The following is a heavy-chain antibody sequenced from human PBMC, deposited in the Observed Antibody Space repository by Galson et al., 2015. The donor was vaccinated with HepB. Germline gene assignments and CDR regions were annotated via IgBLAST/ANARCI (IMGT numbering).Heavy chain of an antibody. CDR1: GFTFSSYG. CDR2: ISYDGSNK. D-gene: IGHD1-14*01. J-gene: IGHJ6*02. Sequence: SLRLSCAASGFTFSSYGMHWVRQAPGKGLEWVAVISYDGSNKYYADSVKGRFTISRDNSKNTLYLQMNSLRAEDTAVYYCAKDLSPHGHYGMDVWGQGTMVTVSS. V-gene: IGHV3-30*18. CDR3: AKDLSPHGHYGMDV.